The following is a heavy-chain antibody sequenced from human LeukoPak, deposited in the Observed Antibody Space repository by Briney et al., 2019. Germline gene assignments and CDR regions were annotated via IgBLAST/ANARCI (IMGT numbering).Heavy chain of an antibody. CDR2: IYYSGST. D-gene: IGHD4-11*01. Sequence: SETLSLTCTVSGGSISSYYWSWIRQPPGKGLEWIGYIYYSGSTNYNPSLKSRVTISVDTSKNQFSLKLSSVTAADTAMYYCARDGSNWSNDYYHGVDVWGQGTTVTVSS. J-gene: IGHJ6*02. CDR1: GGSISSYY. CDR3: ARDGSNWSNDYYHGVDV. V-gene: IGHV4-59*01.